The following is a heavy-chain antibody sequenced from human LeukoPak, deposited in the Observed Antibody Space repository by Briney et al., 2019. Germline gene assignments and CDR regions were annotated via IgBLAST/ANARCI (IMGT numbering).Heavy chain of an antibody. J-gene: IGHJ6*02. V-gene: IGHV1-2*04. D-gene: IGHD3-9*01. CDR3: ARGLRYFDWFPDYYYGMDV. Sequence: ASVKVSCKASGYTFTSYDINWVRQAPGQGLEWMGWINPNSGGTNYAQKFQGWVTMTRDTSISTAYMELSRLRSDDTAVYYCARGLRYFDWFPDYYYGMDVWGQGTTVTVSS. CDR1: GYTFTSYD. CDR2: INPNSGGT.